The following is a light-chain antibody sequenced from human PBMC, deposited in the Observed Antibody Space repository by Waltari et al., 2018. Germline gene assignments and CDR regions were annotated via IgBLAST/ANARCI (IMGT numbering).Light chain of an antibody. J-gene: IGLJ2*01. CDR3: HSSYITGAFGL. CDR2: NDR. Sequence: SYELTQPPSVSVSPGQTARITCSVDALPKHYAYWYQHKPGQAPVAVMYNDRKRPSESPAQFSGSSSGTTVMLTISRVQVEVEADYYCHSSYITGAFGLFGGGTKLSVL. V-gene: IGLV3-25*03. CDR1: ALPKHY.